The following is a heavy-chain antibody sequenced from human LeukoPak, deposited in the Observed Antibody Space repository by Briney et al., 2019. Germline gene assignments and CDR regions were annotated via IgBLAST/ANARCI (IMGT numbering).Heavy chain of an antibody. D-gene: IGHD6-19*01. CDR3: TTYRSGHY. CDR2: ITTKASNYAT. J-gene: IGHJ4*02. Sequence: GGFLRFSCEAYGFTFSGSDIHWVRQASGKGLERVGRITTKASNYATAYGASVKGRFTISRDDSENTAYLQMNSLKTEDTAVYYCTTYRSGHYWGQGTLVTVSS. V-gene: IGHV3-73*01. CDR1: GFTFSGSD.